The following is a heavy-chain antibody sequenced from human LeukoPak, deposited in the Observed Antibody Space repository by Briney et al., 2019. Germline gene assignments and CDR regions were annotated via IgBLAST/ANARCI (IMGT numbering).Heavy chain of an antibody. D-gene: IGHD3-22*01. CDR3: TTSYYYDSSGHSYYMDV. CDR1: GFTFSNAW. V-gene: IGHV3-15*01. J-gene: IGHJ6*03. CDR2: IKSKTDGGTT. Sequence: PGGSLRLSCAASGFTFSNAWMSWVRQAPGKGLEWVGRIKSKTDGGTTDYAAPVKGRFTISRDDSKNTLYLQMNSLKTEDTAVYYCTTSYYYDSSGHSYYMDVWGKGTTVTVSS.